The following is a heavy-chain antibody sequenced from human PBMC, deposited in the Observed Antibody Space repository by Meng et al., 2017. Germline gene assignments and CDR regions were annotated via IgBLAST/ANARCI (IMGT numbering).Heavy chain of an antibody. D-gene: IGHD2-21*02. J-gene: IGHJ4*02. CDR1: GSNCSIYG. Sequence: QVQVQQSGAGVKKPRSAAKVYVNASGSNCSIYGNRISWLGHGHGHEWMGGVITIFVTANYAQAFKCRVTITADASECTAYMELSRLSFEAKAVYFCYSAGACGGGCSGFDYWGQGTLVTVFS. CDR2: VITIFVTA. CDR3: YSAGACGGGCSGFDY. V-gene: IGHV1-69*01.